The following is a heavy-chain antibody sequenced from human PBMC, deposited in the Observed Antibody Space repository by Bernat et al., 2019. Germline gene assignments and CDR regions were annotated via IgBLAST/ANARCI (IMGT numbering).Heavy chain of an antibody. CDR3: ARGIGGYTG. J-gene: IGHJ4*02. D-gene: IGHD3-22*01. CDR2: ITDNGGST. Sequence: EVQLLESGGGLVQPGGSLRLSCAASGFTFSRYVMSWVRQAPGKGLEWVSTITDNGGSTYYADSVKGRFTISRDNSKNTLYLQMSSLRAEDTAVYYCARGIGGYTGWGQGTLVAVSS. V-gene: IGHV3-23*01. CDR1: GFTFSRYV.